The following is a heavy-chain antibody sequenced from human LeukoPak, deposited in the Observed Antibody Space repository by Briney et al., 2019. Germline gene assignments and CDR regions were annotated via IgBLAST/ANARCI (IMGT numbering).Heavy chain of an antibody. CDR3: ARNIRFLEWLLGPFDP. Sequence: SETLSLTCTVSGGSISSYYWSWIRQPPGKGLEWIRYIYYSGSTNYNPSLKSRVTISVDTSKNQFSLKLSSVTAADTAVYYCARNIRFLEWLLGPFDPWGQGTLVTVSS. J-gene: IGHJ5*02. V-gene: IGHV4-59*01. CDR2: IYYSGST. D-gene: IGHD3-3*01. CDR1: GGSISSYY.